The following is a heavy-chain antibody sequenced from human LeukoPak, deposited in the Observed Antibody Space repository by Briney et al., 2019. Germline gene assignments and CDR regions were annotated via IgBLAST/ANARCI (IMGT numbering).Heavy chain of an antibody. CDR2: IFSSGNT. CDR1: GGSISGYY. J-gene: IGHJ3*02. Sequence: SETLSLTCTVSGGSISGYYWGWIRQPAGRGLEWIGRIFSSGNTNYNPSLKSRVTMSVDTSKNQVSLELSSVTAADTAVYYCARAGYCLSSTCYIKAFDIWGPGTVVTVSS. CDR3: ARAGYCLSSTCYIKAFDI. D-gene: IGHD2-2*02. V-gene: IGHV4-4*07.